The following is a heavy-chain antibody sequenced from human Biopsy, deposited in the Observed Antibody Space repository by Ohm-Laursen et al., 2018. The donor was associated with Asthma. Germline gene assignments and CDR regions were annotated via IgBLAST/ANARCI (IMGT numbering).Heavy chain of an antibody. CDR2: IYSGGTS. CDR3: PRAISSSWWAVEY. D-gene: IGHD6-6*01. Sequence: SLRLSCAASGFAGSRDYMFWARQAPGKGQEWVSVIYSGGTSHTADSVRGRFTISRDYSKNTLYLQMHSLRAEDTAVYYCPRAISSSWWAVEYWGQGSLVTVSS. J-gene: IGHJ4*02. V-gene: IGHV3-53*01. CDR1: GFAGSRDY.